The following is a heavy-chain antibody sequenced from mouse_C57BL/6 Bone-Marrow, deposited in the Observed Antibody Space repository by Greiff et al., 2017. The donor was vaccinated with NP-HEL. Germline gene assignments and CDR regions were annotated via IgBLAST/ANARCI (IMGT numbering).Heavy chain of an antibody. CDR2: IRSKSNNYAT. CDR1: GFSFNTYA. Sequence: GGGLVQPKGSLKLSCAASGFSFNTYAMNWVRQAPGKGLEWVARIRSKSNNYATYYADSVKDRFTISRDDSESMLYLQMNNLKTEDTAMYYCVRSPYYYGSSYWYCDVWGTGTTVTVSS. J-gene: IGHJ1*03. CDR3: VRSPYYYGSSYWYCDV. D-gene: IGHD1-1*01. V-gene: IGHV10-1*01.